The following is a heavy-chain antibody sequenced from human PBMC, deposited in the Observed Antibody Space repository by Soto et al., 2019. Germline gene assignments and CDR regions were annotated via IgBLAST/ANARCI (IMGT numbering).Heavy chain of an antibody. V-gene: IGHV3-30*18. J-gene: IGHJ6*02. D-gene: IGHD2-2*01. CDR2: ISYDGSNK. CDR3: AKDIGCSSTSCLGAYYYYYYGMDV. Sequence: SGGSLRLSCAASGFTFSSYGMHWVRQAPGKGLEWVAVISYDGSNKYYADSVKGRFTISRDNSKNTLYLQMNSLRAEDTAVYYCAKDIGCSSTSCLGAYYYYYYGMDVWGQGTTVTVSS. CDR1: GFTFSSYG.